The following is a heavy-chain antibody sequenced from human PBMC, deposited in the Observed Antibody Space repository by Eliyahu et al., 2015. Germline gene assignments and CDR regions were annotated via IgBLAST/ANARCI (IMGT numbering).Heavy chain of an antibody. CDR3: ARGGQTYYNTSVSVPHFDY. V-gene: IGHV1-18*01. CDR2: ISSYNGKT. CDR1: GYIFTSYG. D-gene: IGHD3-22*01. Sequence: QVQLVQSGAEVKKPGASVKVSCKASGYIFTSYGISWVRQAPGQGLEWMGWISSYNGKTNYAQKLQGRVTMTTDTSTTTAYMELRSLRSDDTAVYYCARGGQTYYNTSVSVPHFDYWGQGTLVTVSS. J-gene: IGHJ4*02.